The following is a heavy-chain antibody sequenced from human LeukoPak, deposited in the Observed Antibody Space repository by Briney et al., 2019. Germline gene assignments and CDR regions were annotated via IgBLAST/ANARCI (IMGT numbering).Heavy chain of an antibody. CDR2: ISSNGGST. V-gene: IGHV3-64D*06. CDR3: VRYGDSYYFDY. CDR1: GFTFSSYA. Sequence: GGSLRLSCSASGFTFSSYAMHWVRQAPGKGLEYVSAISSNGGSTYYADSVKGRFTISRDNSKNTLYLRMSSLRAEDTAVYYCVRYGDSYYFDYWGQGTLVTVSS. D-gene: IGHD4-17*01. J-gene: IGHJ4*02.